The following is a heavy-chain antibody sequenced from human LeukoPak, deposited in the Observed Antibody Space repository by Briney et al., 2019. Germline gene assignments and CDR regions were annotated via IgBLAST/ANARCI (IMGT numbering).Heavy chain of an antibody. CDR2: IGTLNGNK. D-gene: IGHD2-8*02. V-gene: IGHV1-18*04. CDR1: GYSFSRSG. J-gene: IGHJ3*01. Sequence: ASVTVSCKASGYSFSRSGITWVRQAPGQGLEWMGWIGTLNGNKHYAQKFQDRVTLTTDTSTTTAHMELRSLRDDDTAVYYCARVRDSENWWGAFDVWGQGTMVTVSS. CDR3: ARVRDSENWWGAFDV.